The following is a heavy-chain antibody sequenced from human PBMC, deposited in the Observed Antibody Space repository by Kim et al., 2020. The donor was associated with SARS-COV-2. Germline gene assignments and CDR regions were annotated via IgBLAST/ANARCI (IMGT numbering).Heavy chain of an antibody. CDR1: GYSISSTYW. CDR2: IYYSGSN. Sequence: SETLSLTCVVSGYSISSTYWWGWLRQPPGKGLEWIGYIYYSGSNYYTPSLKSRVPMSVDTSKNQFSLKMTSVTAVDTAVYYCARGGSSLRGWADPWGQGTLVTVSS. J-gene: IGHJ5*02. D-gene: IGHD2-2*01. V-gene: IGHV4-28*03. CDR3: ARGGSSLRGWADP.